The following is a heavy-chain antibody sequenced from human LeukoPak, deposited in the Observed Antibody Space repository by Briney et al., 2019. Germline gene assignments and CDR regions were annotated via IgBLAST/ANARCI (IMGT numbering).Heavy chain of an antibody. CDR2: IRGNGET. CDR3: AKNRGGSYYSGSDY. J-gene: IGHJ4*02. Sequence: GGSLRLSCAASGLSFSTFAMSWVRQGPATGLEWVSSIRGNGETFYADSVKGRFTISRDNSKNTLYLQMNSLRAEDTAVYYCAKNRGGSYYSGSDYWGQGTLVTVSS. D-gene: IGHD1-26*01. CDR1: GLSFSTFA. V-gene: IGHV3-23*01.